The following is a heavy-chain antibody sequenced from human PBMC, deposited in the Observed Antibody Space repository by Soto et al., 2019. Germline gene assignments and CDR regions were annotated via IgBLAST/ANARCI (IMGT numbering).Heavy chain of an antibody. Sequence: ASVKVSCKASGYTLTSYAMHWVRQAPGERLEWMGGISPSTGAANYSQKFQDRVTITADASTSTAYMELSGLRSEDAAVYYCAIKPRMVPAARPTWDQGTWGTASS. CDR1: GYTLTSYA. V-gene: IGHV1-3*01. J-gene: IGHJ4*02. D-gene: IGHD2-2*01. CDR3: AIKPRMVPAARPT. CDR2: ISPSTGAA.